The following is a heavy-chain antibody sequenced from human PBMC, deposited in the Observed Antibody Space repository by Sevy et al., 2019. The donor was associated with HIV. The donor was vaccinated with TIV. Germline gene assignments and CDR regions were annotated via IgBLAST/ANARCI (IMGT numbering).Heavy chain of an antibody. D-gene: IGHD6-19*01. CDR3: ARDQSGWYGDHGYYYGMDV. CDR2: ISYDGSNE. V-gene: IGHV3-30-3*01. CDR1: GFTFNTYA. Sequence: GGSLRLSCAASGFTFNTYAMHWVRQAPGKGLEWMSAISYDGSNEYYADSVRGRFTISRDNSKNTLDLQMNSLKSEDTAVYSCARDQSGWYGDHGYYYGMDVWGQGTTVTVSS. J-gene: IGHJ6*02.